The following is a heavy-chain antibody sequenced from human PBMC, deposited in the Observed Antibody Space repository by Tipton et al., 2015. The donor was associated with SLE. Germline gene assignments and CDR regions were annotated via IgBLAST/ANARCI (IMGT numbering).Heavy chain of an antibody. CDR1: GGSISSGGYY. V-gene: IGHV4-31*03. J-gene: IGHJ3*02. CDR2: IYYSGST. CDR3: AREKYDSSAISRGAFDI. D-gene: IGHD3-22*01. Sequence: TLSLTCTVSGGSISSGGYYWSWIRQHPGKGLEWIGYIYYSGSTCYNPSPKSRVTISVDTSKNQFSLKLSSVTAADTAVYYCAREKYDSSAISRGAFDIWGQGTMVTVSS.